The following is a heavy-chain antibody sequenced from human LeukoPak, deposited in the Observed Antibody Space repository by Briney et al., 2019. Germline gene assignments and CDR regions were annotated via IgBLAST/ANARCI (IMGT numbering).Heavy chain of an antibody. J-gene: IGHJ3*02. V-gene: IGHV3-72*01. CDR3: IRGYSGISVYAFDI. CDR1: GFTLSDHY. CDR2: SGNKADSYTA. Sequence: GGSLRLSCAASGFTLSDHYIDWVRQAPGKELEWVGRSGNKADSYTAEFAASVKGRFTLSRDDSKNSLYLQMNLLRTEDTAMYHCIRGYSGISVYAFDIWGQGTTVTVSS. D-gene: IGHD5-12*01.